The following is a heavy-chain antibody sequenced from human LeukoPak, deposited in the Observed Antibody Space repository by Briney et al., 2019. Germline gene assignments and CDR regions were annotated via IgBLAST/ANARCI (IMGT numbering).Heavy chain of an antibody. CDR2: ISAYDGTT. D-gene: IGHD5/OR15-5a*01. J-gene: IGHJ4*02. Sequence: GASVKVSCKASGYTFRSHAISWVRQAPGQGLEWMGWISAYDGTTKYAQKFQGRVTLTTDTSTRTAYMELRNLRSDDTAVYYCARDPSNSVGTRVYFDFWGQGTLVTVS. CDR3: ARDPSNSVGTRVYFDF. V-gene: IGHV1-18*01. CDR1: GYTFRSHA.